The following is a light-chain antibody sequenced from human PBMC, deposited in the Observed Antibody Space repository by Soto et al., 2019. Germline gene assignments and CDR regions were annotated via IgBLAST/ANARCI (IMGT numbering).Light chain of an antibody. CDR2: LNSDGSH. V-gene: IGLV4-69*01. CDR3: QTWGTGTVV. CDR1: SGHSSYA. J-gene: IGLJ2*01. Sequence: QSVLTQSPSASASLGASVNLTCTLSSGHSSYAIAWHQQQPEKGPRYLMKLNSDGSHSKGDGIPDRFSGSSSGAERYLTISSLQSEDEADYYCQTWGTGTVVFGGGTKVTVL.